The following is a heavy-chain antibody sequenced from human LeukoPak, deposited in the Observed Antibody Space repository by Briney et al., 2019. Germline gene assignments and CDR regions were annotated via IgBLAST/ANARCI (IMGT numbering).Heavy chain of an antibody. CDR2: MNPNSGNT. V-gene: IGHV1-8*01. D-gene: IGHD3-10*01. Sequence: ASVKVSCKASGYTFTSYDINWVRQATGQGLEWMGWMNPNSGNTGYAQKFQGRVTMTRNTSISTAYMELSSLRSEDTAVYYCARGLGRVRSGEYYFDYWGQGTLVTVSS. CDR3: ARGLGRVRSGEYYFDY. J-gene: IGHJ4*02. CDR1: GYTFTSYD.